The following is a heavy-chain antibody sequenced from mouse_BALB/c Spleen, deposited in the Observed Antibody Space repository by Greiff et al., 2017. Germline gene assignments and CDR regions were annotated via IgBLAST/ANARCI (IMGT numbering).Heavy chain of an antibody. CDR1: GYSITSDYA. Sequence: EVQGVESGPGLVKPSQSLSLTCTVTGYSITSDYAWNWIRQFPGNKLEWMGYISYSGSTSYNPSLKSRISITRDTSKNQFFLQLNSVTTEDTATYYCARDGNYPIYAMDYWGQGTSVTVSS. V-gene: IGHV3-2*02. CDR3: ARDGNYPIYAMDY. J-gene: IGHJ4*01. CDR2: ISYSGST. D-gene: IGHD2-1*01.